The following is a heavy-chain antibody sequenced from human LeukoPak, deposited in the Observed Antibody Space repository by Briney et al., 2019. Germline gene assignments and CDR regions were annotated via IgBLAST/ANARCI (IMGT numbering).Heavy chain of an antibody. D-gene: IGHD3-3*01. CDR3: ARDRAYYDFWSGYYGYYYYMDV. J-gene: IGHJ6*03. V-gene: IGHV4-59*01. Sequence: SETLSLTRTVSGGSISSYYWSWIRQPPGKGLEWIGYIYYSGSTNYNPSLKSRVTISVDTSKNQFSLKLSSVTAADTAVYYCARDRAYYDFWSGYYGYYYYMDVWGKGTTVTVSS. CDR1: GGSISSYY. CDR2: IYYSGST.